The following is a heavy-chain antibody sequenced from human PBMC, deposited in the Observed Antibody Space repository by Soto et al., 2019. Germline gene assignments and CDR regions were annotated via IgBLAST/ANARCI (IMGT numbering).Heavy chain of an antibody. CDR2: IFYSGTT. D-gene: IGHD3-9*01. CDR1: GDSIISSSYY. J-gene: IGHJ2*01. Sequence: SETLSLTCTVSGDSIISSSYYWVLIRQPPGRGLEWIGSIFYSGTTYYNPSLKSRVTISIDTSKNQFSLKLTSVTAADTAVYYCAKTGPYDILTYWYFDLWGRGTLVTVSS. V-gene: IGHV4-39*01. CDR3: AKTGPYDILTYWYFDL.